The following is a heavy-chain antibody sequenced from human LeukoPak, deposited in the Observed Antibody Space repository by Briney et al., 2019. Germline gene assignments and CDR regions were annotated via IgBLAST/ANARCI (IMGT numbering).Heavy chain of an antibody. CDR3: ARVSRSYSSSWEITYYFDY. D-gene: IGHD6-13*01. CDR1: GYAFTGYY. J-gene: IGHJ4*02. V-gene: IGHV1-2*02. Sequence: ASVKVSCKASGYAFTGYYMHWVRQAPGQGLEWMGWINPNSGGTNYAQKFQGRVTMTRDTSISTAYMELSRLRSDDTAVYYCARVSRSYSSSWEITYYFDYWGQGTLVTVSS. CDR2: INPNSGGT.